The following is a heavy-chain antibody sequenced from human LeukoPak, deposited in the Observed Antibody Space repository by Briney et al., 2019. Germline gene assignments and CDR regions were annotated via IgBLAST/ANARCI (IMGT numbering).Heavy chain of an antibody. J-gene: IGHJ4*02. V-gene: IGHV1-2*02. D-gene: IGHD6-19*01. CDR1: GYTFTGYY. CDR3: ATRDVTREPWLVYDY. CDR2: INPNSGGT. Sequence: GASVKVSCKASGYTFTGYYMHWVRQAPGQGLEWMGWINPNSGGTNYAQKFQGRVTMTRDTSISTAYMELSRLRSDDTAVYYCATRDVTREPWLVYDYWGQGTLVTVSS.